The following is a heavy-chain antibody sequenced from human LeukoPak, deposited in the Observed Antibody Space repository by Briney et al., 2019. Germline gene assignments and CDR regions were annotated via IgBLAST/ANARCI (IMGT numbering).Heavy chain of an antibody. Sequence: GSLRLSCAGSRFTFISSDMHWIRQATGNGLDWVTALGTVGDTYYAASVKGRFTIARENAKNSLSVQMNSLRAEDTAVYYCARPLMYYYGSETYFWFDPWAREPWSPSPQ. CDR3: ARPLMYYYGSETYFWFDP. D-gene: IGHD3-10*01. V-gene: IGHV3-13*01. CDR2: LGTVGDT. J-gene: IGHJ5*02. CDR1: RFTFISSD.